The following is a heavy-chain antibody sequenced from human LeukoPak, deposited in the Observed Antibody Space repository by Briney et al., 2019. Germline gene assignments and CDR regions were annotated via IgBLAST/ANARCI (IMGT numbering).Heavy chain of an antibody. CDR1: GFTFSSYG. D-gene: IGHD2-8*01. V-gene: IGHV3-30*19. Sequence: GGSLRLSCAASGFTFSSYGMHWVRQAPGKGLEWVAVISYDGSDVNCADSVKGRFTISRDNSKSTLYLQLNSLRVEDTAVYYCARDNNGDYWGQGTLVTVSS. J-gene: IGHJ4*02. CDR3: ARDNNGDY. CDR2: ISYDGSDV.